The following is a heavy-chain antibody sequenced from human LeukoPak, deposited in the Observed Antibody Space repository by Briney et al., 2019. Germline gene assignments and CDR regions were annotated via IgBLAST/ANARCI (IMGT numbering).Heavy chain of an antibody. Sequence: ASVKVSCKASGYTFTSYDINWVRQATGQGLEWMGWMNPNSGNTGYAQKFQGRGTMTRNTSIRTAYMELSSLRSEDTAVYYCARGRFKSQLLSFYWGQGTLVTVSS. V-gene: IGHV1-8*01. CDR3: ARGRFKSQLLSFY. CDR2: MNPNSGNT. J-gene: IGHJ4*02. CDR1: GYTFTSYD. D-gene: IGHD2-2*01.